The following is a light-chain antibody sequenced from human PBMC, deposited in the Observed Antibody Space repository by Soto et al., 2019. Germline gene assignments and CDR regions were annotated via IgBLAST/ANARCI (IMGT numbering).Light chain of an antibody. Sequence: DIVMTQSPASLAVSLVERATISCKSSQSVFYSSNNKNYLAWYQQKPGQPPKLLIYWASTRESGVPDRFSGSGSGTDFTLTISSLQAEDVAVYYCQQYYSTLSWTFGQGTKVDIK. CDR2: WAS. CDR3: QQYYSTLSWT. CDR1: QSVFYSSNNKNY. J-gene: IGKJ1*01. V-gene: IGKV4-1*01.